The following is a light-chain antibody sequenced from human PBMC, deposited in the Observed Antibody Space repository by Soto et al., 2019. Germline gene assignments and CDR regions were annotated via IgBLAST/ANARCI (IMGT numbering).Light chain of an antibody. CDR3: QQLFDSPIT. CDR1: QGISTS. Sequence: DIQLTQSPSFLSPSIGESVTITCRASQGISTSLAWYQVKPGKAPKLLIYAASTLESGVPSRFSATVSGKEFSLTITSLQPEDFATYYCQQLFDSPITFGQGTRLEIK. V-gene: IGKV1-9*01. J-gene: IGKJ5*01. CDR2: AAS.